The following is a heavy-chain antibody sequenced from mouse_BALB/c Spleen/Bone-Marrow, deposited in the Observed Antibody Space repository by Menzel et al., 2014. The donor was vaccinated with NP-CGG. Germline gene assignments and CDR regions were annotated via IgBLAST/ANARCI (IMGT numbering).Heavy chain of an antibody. J-gene: IGHJ4*01. D-gene: IGHD1-1*01. CDR3: ARYRYYGSSYAMDY. V-gene: IGHV14-3*02. CDR1: GFNINDTY. CDR2: IDPANGNT. Sequence: VQLKQSGAELVKPGASVKLSCTASGFNINDTYMYWVKQRPEQGLEWIGRIDPANGNTKYDPKFQGKATITAGTSSNTAYLQLSSLTSEDTAVYYCARYRYYGSSYAMDYWGQGTSVTVSS.